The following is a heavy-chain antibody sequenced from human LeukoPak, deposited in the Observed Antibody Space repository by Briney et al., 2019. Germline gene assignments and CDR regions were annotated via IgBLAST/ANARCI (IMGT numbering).Heavy chain of an antibody. CDR3: ARDRVGDSDAFDV. D-gene: IGHD2-21*01. CDR1: GFSFSNFW. CDR2: INPDASST. J-gene: IGHJ3*01. V-gene: IGHV3-74*01. Sequence: GGSLRLSCAASGFSFSNFWMHWVRQAPGKGLVWVSRINPDASSTNYADSLKGRFTVSRDNAKNTLYLQMSSLRAEDTAIYYCARDRVGDSDAFDVWGQGTVVTVSS.